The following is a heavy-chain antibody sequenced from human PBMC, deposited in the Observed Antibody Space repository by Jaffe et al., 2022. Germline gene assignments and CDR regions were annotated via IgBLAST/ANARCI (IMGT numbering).Heavy chain of an antibody. D-gene: IGHD1-26*01. CDR1: GGSINSRNFY. Sequence: QLQLQESGPGLVKPSETLSLTCTVSGGSINSRNFYWGWIRQPPGKGLEWIGSVYYSGSTYYNPSLKSPVTLSVDTSKNQFSLKVTSVTAADTAMYYCARHGFRYSDGDDKQFEYWGQGTLITVSS. V-gene: IGHV4-39*01. CDR3: ARHGFRYSDGDDKQFEY. CDR2: VYYSGST. J-gene: IGHJ4*02.